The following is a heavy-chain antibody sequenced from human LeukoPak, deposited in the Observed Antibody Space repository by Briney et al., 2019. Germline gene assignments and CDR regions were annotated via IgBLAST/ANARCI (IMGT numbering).Heavy chain of an antibody. CDR3: ASVTYYYDSRKPRAEYFQH. CDR2: INPNSGGT. D-gene: IGHD3-22*01. J-gene: IGHJ1*01. V-gene: IGHV1-2*02. Sequence: ASVKVSCKASGYNFNDYYIHWVRQAPGQGLEWMGWINPNSGGTNYAQKFQGRVTMTRDTSISTAYMELSRLRSDDTAVYYCASVTYYYDSRKPRAEYFQHWGQGTLVTVSS. CDR1: GYNFNDYY.